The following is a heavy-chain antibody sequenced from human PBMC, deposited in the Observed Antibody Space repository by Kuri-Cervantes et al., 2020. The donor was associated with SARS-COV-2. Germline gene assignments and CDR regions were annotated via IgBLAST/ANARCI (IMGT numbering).Heavy chain of an antibody. J-gene: IGHJ4*02. Sequence: GESLKISCVASGFNFSSYEMNWVRQAPGRGLEWVSYISSSGSTIYYADSVKGRFTISRDNAKNSLYLQMNSLRAEDTAVYYCARVVIPAALDYWGQGTLVTVSS. V-gene: IGHV3-48*03. CDR1: GFNFSSYE. D-gene: IGHD2-2*01. CDR2: ISSSGSTI. CDR3: ARVVIPAALDY.